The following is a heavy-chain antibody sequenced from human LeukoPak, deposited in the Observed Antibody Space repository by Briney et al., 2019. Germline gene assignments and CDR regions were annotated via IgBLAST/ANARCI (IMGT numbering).Heavy chain of an antibody. V-gene: IGHV1-2*02. Sequence: ASVMVSCKASGYTFTGYYMHWVRQAPGQGLEWMGWINPNSGGTNYAQKFQGRVTMTRDTSISTAYMELSRLRSDDTAVYYCARGSTMIVLAPVDYWGQGTLVTVSS. CDR2: INPNSGGT. J-gene: IGHJ4*02. CDR1: GYTFTGYY. CDR3: ARGSTMIVLAPVDY. D-gene: IGHD3-22*01.